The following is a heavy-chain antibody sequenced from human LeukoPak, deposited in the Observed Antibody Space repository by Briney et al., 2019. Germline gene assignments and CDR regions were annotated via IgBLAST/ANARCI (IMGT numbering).Heavy chain of an antibody. CDR3: ARDRGYYGSGIDRAFDI. J-gene: IGHJ3*02. Sequence: PSETLSLTCTVSGGPISHYYWNWIRQPPGKGLEWIGYSYHSGSTNYNPSLKSRVTISVDTSKKQVSLKLSSVTAADTAVYYCARDRGYYGSGIDRAFDIWGQGTLVTVSS. D-gene: IGHD3-10*01. CDR1: GGPISHYY. V-gene: IGHV4-59*01. CDR2: SYHSGST.